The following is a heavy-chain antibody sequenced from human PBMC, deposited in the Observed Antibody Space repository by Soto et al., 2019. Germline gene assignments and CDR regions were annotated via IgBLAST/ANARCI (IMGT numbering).Heavy chain of an antibody. V-gene: IGHV3-23*01. D-gene: IGHD3-22*01. CDR1: GFTFSSYA. CDR3: AKDSWNTMIIVAPGSSFDY. CDR2: IRGSGGST. J-gene: IGHJ4*02. Sequence: PGGSLRLSCAGSGFTFSSYAMSWVRQAPGKGLEWVSTIRGSGGSTYYAASVKGRFTISRDNSKNTLYLQMNSLRAEDTAVYYCAKDSWNTMIIVAPGSSFDYWGQGTLVTVSS.